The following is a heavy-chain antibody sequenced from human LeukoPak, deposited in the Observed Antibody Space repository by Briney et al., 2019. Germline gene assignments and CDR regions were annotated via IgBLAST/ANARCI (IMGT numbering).Heavy chain of an antibody. Sequence: PGGSLRLSCAVSGFSFSSYWMNWVRQAPGKGLEWVASIKQDGGEKYYVDSVKGRFTISRDNSKNTLFLQMNSLRAEDTAVYYCAKFLRRQLVPLFDYWGQGTLVTVSS. CDR3: AKFLRRQLVPLFDY. J-gene: IGHJ4*02. CDR1: GFSFSSYW. D-gene: IGHD6-6*01. V-gene: IGHV3-7*03. CDR2: IKQDGGEK.